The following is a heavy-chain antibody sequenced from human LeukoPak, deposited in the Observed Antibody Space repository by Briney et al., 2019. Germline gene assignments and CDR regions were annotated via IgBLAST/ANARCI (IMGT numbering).Heavy chain of an antibody. J-gene: IGHJ4*02. V-gene: IGHV3-23*01. CDR2: ISGSGGST. Sequence: PGGSLRLSCAASGFTFSSYAMSWVRQAPGKGLEWVSAISGSGGSTYYADSVKGRFTISRDNSKNTLYLQMNSLRAEDTAVYYCARRERSTPYFEHWGQGTLVTVSS. CDR3: ARRERSTPYFEH. CDR1: GFTFSSYA.